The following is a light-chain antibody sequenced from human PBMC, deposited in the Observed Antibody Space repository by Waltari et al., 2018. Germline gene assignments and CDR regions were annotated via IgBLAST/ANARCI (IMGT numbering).Light chain of an antibody. J-gene: IGKJ4*01. V-gene: IGKV1-39*01. CDR1: ENVNNY. Sequence: DIQMTQSPSSLSASVGDRVTITCRASENVNNYLNWYQQKPGKAPKLLIYKASTLQSGVPSRFSCSGSGTDYTFTISSLQSEDGATYYCQHGYGTPLTFGGGTKVEIK. CDR3: QHGYGTPLT. CDR2: KAS.